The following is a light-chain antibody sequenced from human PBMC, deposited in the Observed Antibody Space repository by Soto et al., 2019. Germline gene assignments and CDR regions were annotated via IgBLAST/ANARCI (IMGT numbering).Light chain of an antibody. Sequence: QSVLTQPASVSGSPGQSITISCTGTSSDVGHYNYVSWYQQHPGKAPKLMISEVSNRPSGVSSRFSGSKSGNTASLTISGLQADDEADYYCISYASSNFRVFGEGTKVTVL. CDR3: ISYASSNFRV. V-gene: IGLV2-14*01. CDR2: EVS. CDR1: SSDVGHYNY. J-gene: IGLJ3*02.